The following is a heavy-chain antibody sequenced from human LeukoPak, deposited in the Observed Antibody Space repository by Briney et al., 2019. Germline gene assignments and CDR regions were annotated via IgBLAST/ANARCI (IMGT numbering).Heavy chain of an antibody. D-gene: IGHD3-3*01. CDR2: IRSDGTTA. CDR3: TRDWRNMAFDH. V-gene: IGHV3-74*01. J-gene: IGHJ4*02. Sequence: TGGSLRLSCRDSGFSFSVFWMHRVRQVPGKGLVWVSRIRSDGTTADYADSVKGRFTISRDNAKNTLFLQMSSLRVEDTGVYYCTRDWRNMAFDHWGQGTLVTVSS. CDR1: GFSFSVFW.